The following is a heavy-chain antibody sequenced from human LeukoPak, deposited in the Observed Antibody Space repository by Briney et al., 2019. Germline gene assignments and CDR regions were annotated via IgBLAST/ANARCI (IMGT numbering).Heavy chain of an antibody. V-gene: IGHV3-66*04. CDR3: TRQYTYGYEEFDL. CDR2: IYSGGST. Sequence: GGSLRLSCAASGFTVSSNYMSWVRQAPGKGLEWVSVIYSGGSTYYADSVKGRFTISRDNSKNTLYLQMNSLRAEDTAMYYCTRQYTYGYEEFDLWGQGTLVTVSS. CDR1: GFTVSSNY. J-gene: IGHJ4*02. D-gene: IGHD5-18*01.